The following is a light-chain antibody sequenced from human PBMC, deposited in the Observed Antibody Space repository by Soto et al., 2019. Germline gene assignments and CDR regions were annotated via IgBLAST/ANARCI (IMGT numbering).Light chain of an antibody. J-gene: IGLJ2*01. CDR1: SGHSSYA. Sequence: QLVLTQSPSASASLGASVKLTCNLSSGHSSYAIAWHQQQPEKGPRYLMTLNSDGSHSKGDGIPDRFSGSSSGAERYLTSSSLQSEDEADYYCQTWGTGIVVFGGGTKLTVL. V-gene: IGLV4-69*01. CDR3: QTWGTGIVV. CDR2: LNSDGSH.